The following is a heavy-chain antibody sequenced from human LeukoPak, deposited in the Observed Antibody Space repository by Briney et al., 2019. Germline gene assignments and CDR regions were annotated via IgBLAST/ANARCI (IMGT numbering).Heavy chain of an antibody. CDR1: GGSISNYY. V-gene: IGHV4-59*01. CDR3: ARDWALGYSSSWYYAFDI. J-gene: IGHJ3*02. Sequence: ASETLSLTYTVSGGSISNYYWSWIRQPPGKGLEWIGYIHYSGSTNYSPSLKSRVTISVDTSKNQFSLKLSSATAADTAVYYCARDWALGYSSSWYYAFDIWGQGTMVTVSS. CDR2: IHYSGST. D-gene: IGHD6-13*01.